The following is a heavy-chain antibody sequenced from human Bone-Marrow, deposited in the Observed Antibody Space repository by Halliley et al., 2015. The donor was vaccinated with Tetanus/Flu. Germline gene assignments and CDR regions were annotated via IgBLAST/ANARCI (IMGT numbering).Heavy chain of an antibody. Sequence: SLRLSCAASEFTFSNDWMSWVRQAPGKGLEWVGRIKSKTDGGTTDYAATVKDRFTISRDDSKNTVYLQMEGLKTEDTAVYYCVRYCGGGSCYPYYYGMDVWGQGTTVTVSS. CDR2: IKSKTDGGTT. V-gene: IGHV3-15*01. D-gene: IGHD2-15*01. CDR3: VRYCGGGSCYPYYYGMDV. J-gene: IGHJ6*02. CDR1: EFTFSNDW.